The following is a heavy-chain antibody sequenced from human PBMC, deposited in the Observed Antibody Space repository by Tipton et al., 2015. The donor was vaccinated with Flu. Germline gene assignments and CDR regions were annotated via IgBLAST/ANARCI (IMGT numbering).Heavy chain of an antibody. CDR1: GDSISSDFY. Sequence: LRLSCAVSGDSISSDFYWAWIRQFPGKGLEWIGTVSRTGSTIYNPSLKSRVTISIDTSKNQFSLNMRSVTAADMAVYFCARRDYSNYVSDPKSWFDPWGQGTLVAVSS. D-gene: IGHD4-11*01. J-gene: IGHJ5*02. CDR3: ARRDYSNYVSDPKSWFDP. V-gene: IGHV4-38-2*01. CDR2: VSRTGST.